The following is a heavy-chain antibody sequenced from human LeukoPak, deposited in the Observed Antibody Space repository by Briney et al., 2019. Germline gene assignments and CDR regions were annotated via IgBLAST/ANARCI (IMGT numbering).Heavy chain of an antibody. CDR1: GYTFTSYG. Sequence: ASVKVSCKASGYTFTSYGISWGRQAAGQGLEGRGWISAYNGNTNYAQKLQGRVTMTTDTSTSTAYMELRRLRSDDTAVYYCARDGGSGSYYVYGMDVWGQGTTVTVSS. V-gene: IGHV1-18*01. CDR3: ARDGGSGSYYVYGMDV. CDR2: ISAYNGNT. J-gene: IGHJ6*02. D-gene: IGHD3-10*01.